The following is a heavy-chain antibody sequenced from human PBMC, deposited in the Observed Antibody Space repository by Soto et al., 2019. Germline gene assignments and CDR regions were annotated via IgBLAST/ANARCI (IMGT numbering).Heavy chain of an antibody. Sequence: SETLSLTCTVSGGSIGGFYWSWIRQTPGKGLEWIGCIYYRGNTYYNPSLKSRVTVSLDKSKSQFSLKLNSVTAADSAVYFCARLEGRATISYYFDFWGPGALVTVSS. D-gene: IGHD3-3*01. CDR2: IYYRGNT. V-gene: IGHV4-59*08. J-gene: IGHJ4*02. CDR1: GGSIGGFY. CDR3: ARLEGRATISYYFDF.